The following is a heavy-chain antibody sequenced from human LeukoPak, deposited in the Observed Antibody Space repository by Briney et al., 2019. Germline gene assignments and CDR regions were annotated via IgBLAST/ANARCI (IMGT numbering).Heavy chain of an antibody. D-gene: IGHD2-2*01. CDR3: ARSGRVMPRWFDP. J-gene: IGHJ5*02. CDR2: IIPIFGTA. V-gene: IGHV1-69*13. CDR1: GGTFSSYA. Sequence: ASVKVSCKASGGTFSSYAISWVRQAPGQGLEWMGGIIPIFGTANYAQKFQGRVTITADESTSTAYMELSRLRSEDTAVYYCARSGRVMPRWFDPWGQGTLVTVSS.